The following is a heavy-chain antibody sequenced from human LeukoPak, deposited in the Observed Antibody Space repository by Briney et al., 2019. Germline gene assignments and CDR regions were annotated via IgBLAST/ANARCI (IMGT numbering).Heavy chain of an antibody. CDR1: GYTFTGYY. V-gene: IGHV1-18*04. CDR2: ISAYNGNT. J-gene: IGHJ4*02. Sequence: ASVKVSCKASGYTFTGYYMHWVRQAPGQGLEWMGWISAYNGNTDYAENLQGRVNMTRDISTNTAYMEMRSLRCDDTAVYYCAIVARNFDYWGQGTLVAVSS. D-gene: IGHD1-14*01. CDR3: AIVARNFDY.